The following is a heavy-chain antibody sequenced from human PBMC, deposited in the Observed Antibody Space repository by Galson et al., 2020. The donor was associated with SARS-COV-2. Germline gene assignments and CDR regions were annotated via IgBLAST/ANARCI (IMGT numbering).Heavy chain of an antibody. D-gene: IGHD3-3*01. J-gene: IGHJ6*02. Sequence: SVKVSCKDSGGTFSSYAISWVRQAPGQGLEWMGGIIPIFGTANYAQKFQGRVTITADESTSTAYMELSSLRSEDTAVYYCARVPSGYSTYYYYYGMDVWGQGTTVTVSS. CDR3: ARVPSGYSTYYYYYGMDV. CDR2: IIPIFGTA. CDR1: GGTFSSYA. V-gene: IGHV1-69*13.